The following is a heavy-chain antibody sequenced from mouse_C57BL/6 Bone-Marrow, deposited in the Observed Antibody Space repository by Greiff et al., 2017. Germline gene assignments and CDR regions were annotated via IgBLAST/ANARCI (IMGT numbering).Heavy chain of an antibody. D-gene: IGHD2-4*01. CDR2: ISDGGSYT. V-gene: IGHV5-4*01. CDR1: GFTFSSYA. CDR3: ARQLRAMEY. J-gene: IGHJ4*01. Sequence: EVQGVESGGGLVKPGGSLKLSCAASGFTFSSYAMSWVRQTPEKRLEWVATISDGGSYTYYPDNVKGRFTISRDNAKNNLYLQMSHLKSEDTAMYYCARQLRAMEYWGKGTSVTVSS.